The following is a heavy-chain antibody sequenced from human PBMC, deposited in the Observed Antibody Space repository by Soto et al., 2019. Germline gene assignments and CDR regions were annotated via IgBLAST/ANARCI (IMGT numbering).Heavy chain of an antibody. D-gene: IGHD3-16*01. V-gene: IGHV3-9*01. J-gene: IGHJ4*02. CDR3: ARSTSLGGTGLFDC. Sequence: EVQLVESGGGLVQPGRSLRLSCAASGFTFDDYAMHWVRQAPGKGLEWVSGISWNSGSIGYADSVKGRFTISRDNAKNALYLQMYSPRAEDTALYYCARSTSLGGTGLFDCSCQGALVIVSS. CDR1: GFTFDDYA. CDR2: ISWNSGSI.